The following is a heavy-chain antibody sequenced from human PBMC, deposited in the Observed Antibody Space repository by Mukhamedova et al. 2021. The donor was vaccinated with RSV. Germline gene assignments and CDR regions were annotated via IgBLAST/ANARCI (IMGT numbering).Heavy chain of an antibody. CDR2: TYYRSKWYN. D-gene: IGHD4-23*01. Sequence: EWLGRTYYRSKWYNEYAVSVTGRITINPDTSKNQFSLQLNSVTPEDTAVYYCARQDGSKFAYWGQGTLGTVSS. J-gene: IGHJ4*02. V-gene: IGHV6-1*01. CDR3: ARQDGSKFAY.